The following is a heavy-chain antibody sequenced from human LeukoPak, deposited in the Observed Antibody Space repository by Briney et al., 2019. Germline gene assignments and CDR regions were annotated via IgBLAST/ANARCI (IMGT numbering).Heavy chain of an antibody. D-gene: IGHD5-24*01. CDR2: VSGGGGRT. CDR3: AKDLDGDYYYYYMYV. V-gene: IGHV3-23*01. CDR1: RLTFRSFA. Sequence: GGSLRFLCEGSRLTFRSFAMTWVRQAPGEGLKRSSAVSGGGGRTYYAESVKGRLTVSRDNSNKRVYLQMDRLRTDDTAVYYCAKDLDGDYYYYYMYVWGNGTTVIVS. J-gene: IGHJ6*03.